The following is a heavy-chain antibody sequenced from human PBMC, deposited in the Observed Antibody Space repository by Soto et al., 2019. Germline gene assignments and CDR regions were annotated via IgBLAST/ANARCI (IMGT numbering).Heavy chain of an antibody. D-gene: IGHD2-15*01. CDR1: GFTFGDYY. CDR2: ISPGSRYP. V-gene: IGHV3-11*06. CDR3: VRGGGGGLFDP. J-gene: IGHJ5*02. Sequence: GGSLRLSCAGSGFTFGDYYMSWIRQAPGKGLEWLSYISPGSRYPAYADSVKGRFTISRDNAKRSLYLQMMSLTAEDTAIYYCVRGGGGGLFDPWGQGTMVTVSS.